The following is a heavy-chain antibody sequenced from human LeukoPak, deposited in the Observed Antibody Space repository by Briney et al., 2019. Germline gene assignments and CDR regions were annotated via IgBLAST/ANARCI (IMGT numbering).Heavy chain of an antibody. CDR2: ISNNGGYT. CDR1: GFTFSSSA. Sequence: GGSLRLSCAASGFTFSSSAMSWVRQAPGKGLEWVSAISNNGGYTYYADTVQGRFTISRDNSKSTLCLQMNSLRAEDTAAYYCAKQLGYCSDGSCYFPYWGQGTLVTVSS. CDR3: AKQLGYCSDGSCYFPY. J-gene: IGHJ4*02. D-gene: IGHD2-15*01. V-gene: IGHV3-23*01.